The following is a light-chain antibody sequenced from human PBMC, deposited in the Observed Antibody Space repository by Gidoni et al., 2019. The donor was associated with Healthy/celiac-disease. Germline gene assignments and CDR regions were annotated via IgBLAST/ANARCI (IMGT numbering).Light chain of an antibody. CDR3: QQLNSYPQVT. J-gene: IGKJ5*01. CDR1: QGISSY. Sequence: SQLTQSPSSRSASVGDRVTITCRASQGISSYLAWYQQKPGKAPKLLIYAASTLQSGVPSRFSGSGSGTDFTLTISILQPEDFATYYCQQLNSYPQVTFGQGTRLEIK. CDR2: AAS. V-gene: IGKV1-9*01.